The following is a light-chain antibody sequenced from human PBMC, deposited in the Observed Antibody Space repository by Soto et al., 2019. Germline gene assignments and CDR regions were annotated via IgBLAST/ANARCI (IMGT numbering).Light chain of an antibody. V-gene: IGKV3-11*01. CDR3: QQRSKT. J-gene: IGKJ1*01. CDR1: QSVSSY. Sequence: EIVLTHSPATLSLSPGERATLSCRASQSVSSYLAWYQQKPGQAPRLLIYYASNRATGIPARFSGSGSGTDFTLTISSLEPEDFAVYYCQQRSKTFGQGTKVDIK. CDR2: YAS.